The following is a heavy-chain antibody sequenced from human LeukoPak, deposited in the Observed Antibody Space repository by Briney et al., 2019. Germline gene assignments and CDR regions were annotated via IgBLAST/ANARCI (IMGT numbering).Heavy chain of an antibody. CDR3: ARAAAGPYGMDV. Sequence: GGSLRLSCAASGFTFSSYSMNWVRQAPGKGLEWVSVISSGGNTYYADSVKGRFTISRHNSKNTLYLQMNSLRAEDTAVYYCARAAAGPYGMDVWGQGTTVTVSS. D-gene: IGHD6-13*01. CDR2: ISSGGNT. J-gene: IGHJ6*02. CDR1: GFTFSSYS. V-gene: IGHV3-53*04.